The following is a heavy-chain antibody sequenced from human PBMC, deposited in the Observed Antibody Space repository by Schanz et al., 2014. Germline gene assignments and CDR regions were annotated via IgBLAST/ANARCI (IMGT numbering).Heavy chain of an antibody. CDR2: ISSASSTI. Sequence: EVQLVESGGGLVQPGGSLRLSCTASGFTFSDYWMSWVRQAPGKGLEWVSYISSASSTINYADSVKGRFTISRDNAKNSLFLQMNSLRAEDTAVYFCAKIERNEDWGQGTLVTVSS. CDR1: GFTFSDYW. CDR3: AKIERNED. D-gene: IGHD1-1*01. J-gene: IGHJ4*02. V-gene: IGHV3-48*01.